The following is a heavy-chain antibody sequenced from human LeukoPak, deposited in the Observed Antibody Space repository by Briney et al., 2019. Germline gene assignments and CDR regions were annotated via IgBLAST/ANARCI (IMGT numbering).Heavy chain of an antibody. J-gene: IGHJ5*02. CDR3: ARERLAATGTGWFEP. Sequence: GRSLRLSCAASGFTFSSYAIHWVRQAPGKGLEWVAVISDDGSSKYYADSVKGRFTISRDNSKNTLYLQMYSLRAEDTAVYFCARERLAATGTGWFEPWGQGTLVTVSS. D-gene: IGHD6-13*01. CDR2: ISDDGSSK. V-gene: IGHV3-30*04. CDR1: GFTFSSYA.